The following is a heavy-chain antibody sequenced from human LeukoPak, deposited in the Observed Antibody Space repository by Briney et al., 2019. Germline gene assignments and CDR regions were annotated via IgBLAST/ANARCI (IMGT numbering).Heavy chain of an antibody. V-gene: IGHV3-74*01. D-gene: IGHD3-22*01. CDR1: GFTFSRHW. CDR2: ISGDKSHT. CDR3: ATATFYATSGYFPS. J-gene: IGHJ5*02. Sequence: GSLRLSCAASGFTFSRHWMHWVRQAPGQGLVWVSGISGDKSHTAYADSVKGRFTISRDNAKNTLHLQMNSLRDEDTAVYYCATATFYATSGYFPSWGQGTLVTVSS.